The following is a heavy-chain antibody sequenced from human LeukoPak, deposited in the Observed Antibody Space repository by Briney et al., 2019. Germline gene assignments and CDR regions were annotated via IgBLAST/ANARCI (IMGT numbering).Heavy chain of an antibody. Sequence: GGSLRLSCAASGFTFSSYGMHWVRQAPGKGLERVAFIRYDGSNKYYADSVKGRFTISRDNSKNTLYLQMNSLRAEDTAVYYCAREPLLWFGELSHYFDYWGQGTLVTVSS. D-gene: IGHD3-10*01. V-gene: IGHV3-30*02. J-gene: IGHJ4*02. CDR1: GFTFSSYG. CDR3: AREPLLWFGELSHYFDY. CDR2: IRYDGSNK.